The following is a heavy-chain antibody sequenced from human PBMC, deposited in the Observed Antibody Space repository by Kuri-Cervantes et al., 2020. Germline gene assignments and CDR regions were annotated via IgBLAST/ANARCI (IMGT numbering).Heavy chain of an antibody. J-gene: IGHJ3*02. CDR1: RFTFSSYA. CDR3: ARAGGIVVAMFAFDI. CDR2: ISYDGSNK. V-gene: IGHV3-30-3*01. D-gene: IGHD3-22*01. Sequence: GGSLRLSCAASRFTFSSYAMHWVRQAPGKGLEWVAVISYDGSNKYYADSVKGRFTISRDNAKNSLYLQMNSLRAEDTAVYYCARAGGIVVAMFAFDIWGQGTMVTVSS.